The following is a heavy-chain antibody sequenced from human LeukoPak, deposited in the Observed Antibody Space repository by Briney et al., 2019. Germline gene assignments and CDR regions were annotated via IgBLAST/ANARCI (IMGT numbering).Heavy chain of an antibody. CDR1: GFTFSSYA. D-gene: IGHD1-14*01. V-gene: IGHV3-64*01. CDR2: ISSNGGST. J-gene: IGHJ4*02. CDR3: ARNQRRLDY. Sequence: PGGSLRLSCAASGFTFSSYAMHWVRQAPGKGLEYVSAISSNGGSTYYANSVKGRFTISRDNSKNTLYLQMGSLRAEDTAVYYCARNQRRLDYWGQGTLVTVSS.